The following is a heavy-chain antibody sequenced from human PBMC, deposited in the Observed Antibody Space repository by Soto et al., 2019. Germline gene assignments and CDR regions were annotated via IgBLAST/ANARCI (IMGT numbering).Heavy chain of an antibody. CDR3: AAEGSYDILTGFYTPRSFDT. CDR1: GGSITRYY. CDR2: IFYSGAT. V-gene: IGHV4-59*01. Sequence: SETLSLTCTVSGGSITRYYWSWIRQPPGKGLEWIGNIFYSGATNYSPSLKSRLTISVDTSKNQFSLTLRSVTAADTAVYYCAAEGSYDILTGFYTPRSFDTWGQGTMVTVSS. J-gene: IGHJ3*02. D-gene: IGHD3-9*01.